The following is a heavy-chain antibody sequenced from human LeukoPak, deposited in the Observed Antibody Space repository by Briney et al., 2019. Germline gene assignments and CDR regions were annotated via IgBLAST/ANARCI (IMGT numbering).Heavy chain of an antibody. CDR3: AMSTVFDY. V-gene: IGHV3-7*01. CDR2: IKQDGSEK. J-gene: IGHJ4*02. Sequence: PGGSLRLSCAASEFTFSRYWMSWVRQAPGKGLEWVANIKQDGSEKYYVDSVEGRFTISRDNAENSLYLQMNSLRVEDTALYYCAMSTVFDYWGQGTLVTVSS. CDR1: EFTFSRYW. D-gene: IGHD4-17*01.